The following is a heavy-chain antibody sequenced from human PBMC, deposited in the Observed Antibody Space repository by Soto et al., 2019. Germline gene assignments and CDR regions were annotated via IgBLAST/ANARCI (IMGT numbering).Heavy chain of an antibody. J-gene: IGHJ6*03. CDR2: ISWNSGSI. D-gene: IGHD6-25*01. Sequence: EVQLVESGGGLVQPGRSLRLSCAASGFTFDDYAMHWVRQAPGKGLEWVSGISWNSGSIGYADSVKGRFTVSRDNAKNSLYLHMNSLRAEDTALYYCEKDSSDYYYYMDVWGKGTTVTVSS. CDR1: GFTFDDYA. V-gene: IGHV3-9*01. CDR3: EKDSSDYYYYMDV.